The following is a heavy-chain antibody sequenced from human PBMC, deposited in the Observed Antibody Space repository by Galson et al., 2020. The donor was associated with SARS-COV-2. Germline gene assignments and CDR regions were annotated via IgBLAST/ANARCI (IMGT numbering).Heavy chain of an antibody. V-gene: IGHV1-2*02. CDR3: ARVEGSLWFGELLYSRLGVDY. Sequence: GESLKISCKASGYTFTGYYMHWVRQAPGQGLEWMGWINPNSGGTNYAQKFQGRVTMTRDTSISTAYMELSRLRSDDTAVYHCARVEGSLWFGELLYSRLGVDYWGQGTLVTVSS. CDR2: INPNSGGT. D-gene: IGHD3-10*01. CDR1: GYTFTGYY. J-gene: IGHJ4*02.